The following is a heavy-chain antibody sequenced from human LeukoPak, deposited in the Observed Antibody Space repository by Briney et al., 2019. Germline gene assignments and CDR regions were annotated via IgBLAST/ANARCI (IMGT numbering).Heavy chain of an antibody. V-gene: IGHV3-23*01. J-gene: IGHJ4*02. CDR2: ISGSGGST. Sequence: PGGSLRLSWAASGFTFSSYAMSWVRQAPGKGLEWVSAISGSGGSTYYADSVKGRFTISRDNSKNTLYLQMNSLRAEDTAVYYCARGSMVRGVILHYWGQGTLVTVSS. CDR3: ARGSMVRGVILHY. D-gene: IGHD3-10*01. CDR1: GFTFSSYA.